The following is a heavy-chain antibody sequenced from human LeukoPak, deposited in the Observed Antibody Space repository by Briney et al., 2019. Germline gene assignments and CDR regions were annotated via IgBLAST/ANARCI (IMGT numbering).Heavy chain of an antibody. D-gene: IGHD6-6*01. J-gene: IGHJ4*02. CDR3: ARSAVGSSSNSELY. V-gene: IGHV3-74*01. Sequence: GGPLSLSCEASGFTFSSYWMHWVRKAPGKGLVWVSRINSDGSSTSYADSVKGRFTISRDNAKNTLYLQMNSLRAEDTAVYYCARSAVGSSSNSELYWGQGTLVTVSS. CDR2: INSDGSST. CDR1: GFTFSSYW.